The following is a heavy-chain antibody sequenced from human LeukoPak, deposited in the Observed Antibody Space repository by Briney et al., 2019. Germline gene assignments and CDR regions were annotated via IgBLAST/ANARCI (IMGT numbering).Heavy chain of an antibody. Sequence: SETLSLTCTVSGGSISSYYWSWIRQPPGKGLEWIGEINHSGSTNYNPSLKSRVTISVDTSKNQFSLKLSSVTAADTAVYYCARDSSGWYYDYWGQGTLVTVSS. CDR2: INHSGST. V-gene: IGHV4-34*01. D-gene: IGHD6-19*01. CDR1: GGSISSYY. J-gene: IGHJ4*02. CDR3: ARDSSGWYYDY.